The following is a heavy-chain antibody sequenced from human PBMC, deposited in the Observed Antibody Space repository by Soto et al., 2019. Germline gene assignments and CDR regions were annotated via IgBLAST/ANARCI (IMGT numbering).Heavy chain of an antibody. D-gene: IGHD3-3*01. CDR2: IKQDGREK. V-gene: IGHV3-7*01. J-gene: IGHJ6*02. CDR3: DRDSEYYDFWNAYKQYYYHGKDV. CDR1: GFTFSSNW. Sequence: GGSLRLSCAASGFTFSSNWMSWVRQAPGKGLEGVATIKQDGREKYYVDSVKARFTISRDNAKNSLYLPMNTLRAEDRAVYYCDRDSEYYDFWNAYKQYYYHGKDVWGQGTTVTVSS.